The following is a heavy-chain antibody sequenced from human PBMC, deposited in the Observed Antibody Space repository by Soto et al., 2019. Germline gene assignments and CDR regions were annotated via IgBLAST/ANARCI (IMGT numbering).Heavy chain of an antibody. CDR1: GNNVSTNSAG. Sequence: SQILSLTCVVSGNNVSTNSAGWNWIRQSPSRGLEWLGRTYYRSKWNNDYAASVKSRITVNPDTSKNQFSLHLNSVTPEDTGVYYCARNSWNAPPAFDFWGQGIQVTVSS. CDR2: TYYRSKWNN. J-gene: IGHJ4*02. V-gene: IGHV6-1*01. D-gene: IGHD1-1*01. CDR3: ARNSWNAPPAFDF.